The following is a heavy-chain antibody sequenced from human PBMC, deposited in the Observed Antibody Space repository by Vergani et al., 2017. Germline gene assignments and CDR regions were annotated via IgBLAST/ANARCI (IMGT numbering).Heavy chain of an antibody. D-gene: IGHD2-21*01. J-gene: IGHJ3*01. Sequence: QLQLQESGPRLVKPSETLFPTFSLPGMSIRNNTYYFGWIRQPPGKGLEWIGSIYDSRNNHYSPSLKSRVSISVDTEKNQFSLNLTSVTASDTAVNYCARHLRQRARNDVVDRRGQGTLVTVS. V-gene: IGHV4-39*01. CDR3: ARHLRQRARNDVVDR. CDR2: IYDSRNN. CDR1: GMSIRNNTYY.